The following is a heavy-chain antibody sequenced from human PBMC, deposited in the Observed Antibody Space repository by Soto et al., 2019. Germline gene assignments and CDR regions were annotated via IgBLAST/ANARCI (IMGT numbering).Heavy chain of an antibody. J-gene: IGHJ4*02. D-gene: IGHD6-6*01. CDR2: INHSGST. Sequence: QVQLQQWGAGLLKPSETLSLTCAVCGGSFSGYYWSGIRHPPGKGLEWIGEINHSGSTNYNPSLKSRVSISVDASKNQFSLKLSSVTAADTAVYYCARGRIAARAYWGQGALVTVSS. CDR3: ARGRIAARAY. CDR1: GGSFSGYY. V-gene: IGHV4-34*01.